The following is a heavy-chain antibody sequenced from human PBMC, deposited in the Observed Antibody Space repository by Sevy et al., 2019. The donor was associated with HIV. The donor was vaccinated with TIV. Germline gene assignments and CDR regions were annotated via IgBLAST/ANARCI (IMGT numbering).Heavy chain of an antibody. D-gene: IGHD3-22*01. V-gene: IGHV3-7*01. CDR1: GFTFSNNW. CDR3: ARGDYSDTNGHFVDAFDI. J-gene: IGHJ3*02. CDR2: INQHGSKK. Sequence: GGSLRLSVVASGFTFSNNWMSGVGQAPGKGREGLPNINQHGSKKFLLDSMKGRFSISRENPKNSLYLQMSSLRAEDTALYYCARGDYSDTNGHFVDAFDIWGQGTMVTVSS.